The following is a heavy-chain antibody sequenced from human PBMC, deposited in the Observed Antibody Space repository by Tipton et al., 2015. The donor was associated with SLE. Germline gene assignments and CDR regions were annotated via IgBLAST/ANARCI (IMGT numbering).Heavy chain of an antibody. J-gene: IGHJ6*03. CDR1: GCTFSGYY. Sequence: QSGPEVKKPGASVKVSCKAAGCTFSGYYVHWVRQAPGQGLEWMGWINPKSGGTDYAQKFQGRVTMTRDTSISTAYMDLSSLRSDDTALYYCARAKRMYYVDVWGKGTTVTISS. V-gene: IGHV1-2*02. CDR3: ARAKRMYYVDV. CDR2: INPKSGGT.